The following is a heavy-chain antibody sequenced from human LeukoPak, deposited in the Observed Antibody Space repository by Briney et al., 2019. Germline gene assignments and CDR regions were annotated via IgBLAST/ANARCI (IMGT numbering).Heavy chain of an antibody. CDR3: AGASGGNRPFDY. D-gene: IGHD1-14*01. CDR1: GFTFSSYS. CDR2: IGSANSYI. J-gene: IGHJ4*02. Sequence: AGSLRLSCAASGFTFSSYSMNWVRQAPGKGLEWVSSIGSANSYIYYADSLKGRFTISRDNAKNSLYLQMNSLRAEDTAVYYCAGASGGNRPFDYWGQGTPVTVSS. V-gene: IGHV3-21*01.